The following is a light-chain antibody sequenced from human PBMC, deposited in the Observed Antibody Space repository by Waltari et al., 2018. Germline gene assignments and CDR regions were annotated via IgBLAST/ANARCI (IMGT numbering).Light chain of an antibody. CDR1: QSISYY. CDR3: QQYKTYPWT. V-gene: IGKV1-5*03. J-gene: IGKJ1*01. Sequence: DIQMTQSPSTLSASLGDRVTITCRASQSISYYLAWYQHKPGKAPKLLISKASILESGVPSRFSGTGAGTEFTLTISSLQPDDLATYYCQQYKTYPWTFGQGTKVEIK. CDR2: KAS.